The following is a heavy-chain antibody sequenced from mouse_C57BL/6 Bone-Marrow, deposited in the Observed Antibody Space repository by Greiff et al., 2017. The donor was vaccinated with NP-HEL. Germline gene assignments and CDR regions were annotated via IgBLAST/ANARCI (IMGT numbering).Heavy chain of an antibody. Sequence: VQLQQPGAELVKPGASVKLSCKASGYTFTSYWMHWVKQRPGQGLEWIGMIHPNSGSTNYNEKFKSKATLTVAKSSSTAYMQLSSLTSEDSAVYYCARGYYGSSYNYWGQGTTRTVSS. J-gene: IGHJ2*01. CDR1: GYTFTSYW. CDR3: ARGYYGSSYNY. CDR2: IHPNSGST. D-gene: IGHD1-1*01. V-gene: IGHV1-64*01.